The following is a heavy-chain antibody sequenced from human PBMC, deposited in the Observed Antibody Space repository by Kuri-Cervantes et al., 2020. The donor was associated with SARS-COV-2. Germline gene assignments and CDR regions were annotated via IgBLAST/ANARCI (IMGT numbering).Heavy chain of an antibody. CDR2: ISSNGGST. J-gene: IGHJ4*02. CDR3: ARGSQWATMIVGNYYFDY. Sequence: GESLKISCSASGFTFSSYAMHWVRQAPGKGLEYVSAISSNGGSTYYADSVKGRFTISRNNSKNTLYLQMNSLRAEDTAVYYCARGSQWATMIVGNYYFDYWGQGTLVTVSS. D-gene: IGHD3-22*01. CDR1: GFTFSSYA. V-gene: IGHV3-64*04.